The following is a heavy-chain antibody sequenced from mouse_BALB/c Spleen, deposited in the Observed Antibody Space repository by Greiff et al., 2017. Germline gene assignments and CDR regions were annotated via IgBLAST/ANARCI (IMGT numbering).Heavy chain of an antibody. CDR3: ARLRWAMDY. D-gene: IGHD2-12*01. V-gene: IGHV5-4*02. J-gene: IGHJ4*01. Sequence: EVKLVESGGGLVKPGGSLKLSCAASGFTFSDYYMYWVRQTPEKRLEWVATISDGGSYTYYPDSVKGRFTISRDNAKNNLYLQMSSLKSEDTAMYYCARLRWAMDYWGQGTSVTVSS. CDR2: ISDGGSYT. CDR1: GFTFSDYY.